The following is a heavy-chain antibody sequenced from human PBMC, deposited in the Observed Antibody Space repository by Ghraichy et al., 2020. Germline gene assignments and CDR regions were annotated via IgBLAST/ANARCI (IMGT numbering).Heavy chain of an antibody. CDR2: IYTSGST. CDR1: GGSISSYY. D-gene: IGHD6-19*01. Sequence: SETLSLTCTVSGGSISSYYWSWIRQPAGKGLEWIGRIYTSGSTNYNPSLKSRVTMSVDTSKNQFSLKLSSVTAADTAVYYCASTSGWSPAGWFDPWGQGTLVTVSS. J-gene: IGHJ5*02. V-gene: IGHV4-4*07. CDR3: ASTSGWSPAGWFDP.